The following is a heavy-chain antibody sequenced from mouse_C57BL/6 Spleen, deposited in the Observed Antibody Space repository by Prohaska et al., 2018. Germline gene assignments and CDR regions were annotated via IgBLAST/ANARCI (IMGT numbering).Heavy chain of an antibody. CDR2: INSDGSAI. Sequence: EVQLLETGGGLVQPGGSRGLSCEGSGFTFSGFWMSWVRQTPGKTLEWIGDINSDGSAINYAPSIEDRFTIFRDNDKSTLYLQMSNVRSEDTATYFCMRYGNYWYFDVWGTGTTVTVSS. D-gene: IGHD2-1*01. V-gene: IGHV11-2*01. CDR1: GFTFSGFW. CDR3: MRYGNYWYFDV. J-gene: IGHJ1*03.